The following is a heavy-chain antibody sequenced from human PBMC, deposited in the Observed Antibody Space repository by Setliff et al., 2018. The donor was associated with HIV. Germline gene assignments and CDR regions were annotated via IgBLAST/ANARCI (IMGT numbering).Heavy chain of an antibody. CDR3: ARAVYYFDF. D-gene: IGHD1-20*01. J-gene: IGHJ4*02. V-gene: IGHV4-61*02. CDR2: IYTSGST. Sequence: SETLSLTCTVSGGSTSSGSYYWSWIRQPAGKGLEWIGRIYTSGSTNYNPSLKSRVTISVDTSKNQFSLKLSSVTAADTAVYYCARAVYYFDFWGQGTLVTVSS. CDR1: GGSTSSGSYY.